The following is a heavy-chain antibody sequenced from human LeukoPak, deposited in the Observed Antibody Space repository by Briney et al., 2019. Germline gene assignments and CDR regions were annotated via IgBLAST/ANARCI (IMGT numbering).Heavy chain of an antibody. CDR3: ARAPSPGIAAPPFQH. CDR1: GGSFSGYY. J-gene: IGHJ1*01. V-gene: IGHV4-34*01. Sequence: PSETLSLTCAVYGGSFSGYYWSWIRQPPGKGLGWSGEINHSGSTNYNPSLKSRVTISVDTSKNQFSLKLSSVTAADTAVYYCARAPSPGIAAPPFQHWGQGTLVTVSS. D-gene: IGHD6-13*01. CDR2: INHSGST.